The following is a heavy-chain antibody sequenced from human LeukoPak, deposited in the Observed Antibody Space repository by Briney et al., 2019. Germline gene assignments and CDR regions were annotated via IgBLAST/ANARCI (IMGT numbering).Heavy chain of an antibody. V-gene: IGHV3-30*18. CDR1: GFTFSSYG. CDR2: ISYDGSNK. CDR3: AKGSYYYYYYGMDV. Sequence: PGGSLRLSCAASGFTFSSYGMHWVRQAPGKGLEWVAVISYDGSNKHYADSVKGRFTISRDNSKNTLYLQMNSLRAEDTAVYYCAKGSYYYYYYGMDVWGQGTTVTVSS. J-gene: IGHJ6*02.